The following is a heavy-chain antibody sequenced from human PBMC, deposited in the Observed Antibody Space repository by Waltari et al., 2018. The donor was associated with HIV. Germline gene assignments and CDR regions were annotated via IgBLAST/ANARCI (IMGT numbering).Heavy chain of an antibody. J-gene: IGHJ1*01. CDR3: VVHRTSIPTRVDF. CDR1: AVAKGRSDYW. V-gene: IGHV4-39*07. D-gene: IGHD2-2*01. CDR2: LSDTVTS. Sequence: QMLLSESGPGLVRPSDTLSLRCNVSAVAKGRSDYWWGWIRHPPGRGLEWIGSLSDTVTSNFNPSLKGLVNLSFDRSNIQVSLTLTSVAVADTSVYFCVVHRTSIPTRVDFWGQGARVIVS.